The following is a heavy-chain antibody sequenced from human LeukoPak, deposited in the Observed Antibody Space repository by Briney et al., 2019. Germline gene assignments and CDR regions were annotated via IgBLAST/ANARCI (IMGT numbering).Heavy chain of an antibody. J-gene: IGHJ6*02. Sequence: SGGSLRLSCAASGFPFSSYAMSWVRQATGKGLEWVSPISGSGGGTYYADSVKGRFTISRDNAKNSLYLQMNSLRAEDTAVYYCTRDRGVTLFYYGLDVWGQGTTVTVSS. D-gene: IGHD2-21*02. CDR1: GFPFSSYA. CDR2: ISGSGGGT. CDR3: TRDRGVTLFYYGLDV. V-gene: IGHV3-23*01.